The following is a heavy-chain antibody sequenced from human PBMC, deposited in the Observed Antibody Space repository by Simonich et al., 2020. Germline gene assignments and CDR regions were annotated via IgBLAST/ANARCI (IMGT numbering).Heavy chain of an antibody. CDR3: ARSLGYYYYYYGMDV. J-gene: IGHJ6*02. Sequence: QVQLQESGPGLVKPSETLSLTCTVSGGSISSYYWSWIRQPPGKGLEWLGYIYYSGRTNYNPPLKSRVTISVDTSKNQFSLKLSSVTAADTAVYYCARSLGYYYYYYGMDVWGQGTTVTVSS. CDR1: GGSISSYY. D-gene: IGHD1-26*01. CDR2: IYYSGRT. V-gene: IGHV4-59*08.